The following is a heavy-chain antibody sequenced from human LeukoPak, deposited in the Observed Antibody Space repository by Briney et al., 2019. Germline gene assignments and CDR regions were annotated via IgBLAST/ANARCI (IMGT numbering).Heavy chain of an antibody. J-gene: IGHJ5*02. CDR1: GFTVITND. V-gene: IGHV3-53*01. Sequence: GGSLRLSCAASGFTVITNDMTWVRQAPGKGLEWVSVLYSDGNTKYADSVQGRFTISRDNSKNTLYLEMNSLSPDDTAVYYCVKDRRYAGNSALSWFDPWGQGTLVTVSS. D-gene: IGHD4-23*01. CDR3: VKDRRYAGNSALSWFDP. CDR2: LYSDGNT.